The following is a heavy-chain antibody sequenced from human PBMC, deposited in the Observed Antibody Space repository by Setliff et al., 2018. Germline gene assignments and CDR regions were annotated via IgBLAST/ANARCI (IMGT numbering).Heavy chain of an antibody. CDR2: ISGSGDST. J-gene: IGHJ4*02. D-gene: IGHD3-10*01. Sequence: GGSLRLSCVASGFTFSNYAMSWVRQAPGKGPEWVSTISGSGDSTYYADAMRGRFTISRDNSKNSLYLQAKGLRAEDTAVYYCRLWFGELLRDYWGQGTLVTVSS. V-gene: IGHV3-23*01. CDR1: GFTFSNYA. CDR3: RLWFGELLRDY.